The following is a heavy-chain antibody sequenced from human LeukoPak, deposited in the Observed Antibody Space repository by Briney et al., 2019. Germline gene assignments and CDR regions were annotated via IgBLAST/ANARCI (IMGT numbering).Heavy chain of an antibody. J-gene: IGHJ4*02. CDR2: TIPMFRTA. D-gene: IGHD2-21*02. CDR1: GGTFSSYA. V-gene: IGHV1-69*06. Sequence: ASVKVSCKASGGTFSSYAISWVRQAPGQGLEWMGGTIPMFRTANYAQKFQGRVTITADKSTSTAYMELNSLRAEDTAVYYCAKEFRRAFVVVTAKAPGDYWGQGTLVTVSS. CDR3: AKEFRRAFVVVTAKAPGDY.